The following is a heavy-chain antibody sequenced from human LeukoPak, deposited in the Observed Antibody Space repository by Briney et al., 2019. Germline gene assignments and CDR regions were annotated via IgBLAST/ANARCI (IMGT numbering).Heavy chain of an antibody. J-gene: IGHJ4*02. CDR3: AKDRETYQYTFDY. D-gene: IGHD6-6*01. Sequence: PGGSLRHSCAASGFSFSTYGIHWVRQAPGKGLEWVAVMWYDGSKDYYADSVKGRFTISRDTSKNTLYLQMNNLRAEDTAVYYCAKDRETYQYTFDYWGQGTLVTVSS. CDR1: GFSFSTYG. CDR2: MWYDGSKD. V-gene: IGHV3-33*06.